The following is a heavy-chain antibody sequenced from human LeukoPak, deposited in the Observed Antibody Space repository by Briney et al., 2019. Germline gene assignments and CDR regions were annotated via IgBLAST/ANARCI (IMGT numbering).Heavy chain of an antibody. CDR3: ARDAGVLYYYDSSGYYTDPAFDY. J-gene: IGHJ4*02. V-gene: IGHV4-4*07. CDR1: GGSISSYY. D-gene: IGHD3-22*01. Sequence: SETLSLTCTVSGGSISSYYWSWIRQPAGKGLEWIGRIYTSGSTNYNPSLKSRVTTSVDTSKNQFSLKLSSVTAADTAMYYCARDAGVLYYYDSSGYYTDPAFDYWGQGTLVTVSS. CDR2: IYTSGST.